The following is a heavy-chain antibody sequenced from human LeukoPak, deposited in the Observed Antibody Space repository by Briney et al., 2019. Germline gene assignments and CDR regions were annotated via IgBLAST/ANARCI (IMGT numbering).Heavy chain of an antibody. J-gene: IGHJ4*02. CDR2: ISYDGSNK. CDR1: GFTFSSYA. CDR3: ARPRFLEWLLYLDY. Sequence: PGRSLRLSCAASGFTFSSYAMHWVRQAPGKGLEWVAVISYDGSNKYYADSVKGRFTISRDNSKNTLYLQMNSLRAEDTAVYYCARPRFLEWLLYLDYWGQGTLVTVSS. V-gene: IGHV3-30-3*01. D-gene: IGHD3-3*01.